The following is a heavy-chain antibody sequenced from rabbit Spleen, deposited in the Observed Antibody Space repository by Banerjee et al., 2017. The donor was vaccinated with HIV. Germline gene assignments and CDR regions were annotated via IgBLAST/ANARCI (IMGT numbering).Heavy chain of an antibody. Sequence: QEQLVESGGGLVTTGGSLTLTCKASGIDFSGYGINWVRQAPGKGLEWIGYIDPVFGITYYANWVNGRFSISRENAQNTVFLQMTSLTAADTATYFCARDGAGGSYFALWGQGTLVT. D-gene: IGHD8-1*01. CDR1: GIDFSGYG. V-gene: IGHV1S47*01. CDR2: IDPVFGIT. CDR3: ARDGAGGSYFAL. J-gene: IGHJ3*01.